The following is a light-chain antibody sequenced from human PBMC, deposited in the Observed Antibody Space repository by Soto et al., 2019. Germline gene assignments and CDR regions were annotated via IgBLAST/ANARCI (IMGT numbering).Light chain of an antibody. V-gene: IGKV3D-20*02. Sequence: EFVLTQSPGTLSLSPGERATLSCRASQTVRNNYLAWYQQKPGQAPRLLIYDASSRATGIPDRFSGSGSGTDFTLTISSLEPEDFGVYYCQQRSNWPPVTFGGGTTV. CDR3: QQRSNWPPVT. CDR2: DAS. J-gene: IGKJ4*01. CDR1: QTVRNNY.